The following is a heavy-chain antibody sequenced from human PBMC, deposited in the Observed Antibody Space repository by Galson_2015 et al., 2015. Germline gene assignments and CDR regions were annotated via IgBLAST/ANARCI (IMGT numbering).Heavy chain of an antibody. D-gene: IGHD6-19*01. V-gene: IGHV3-7*01. J-gene: IGHJ4*02. CDR3: ARDTSGWFSWYFDS. Sequence: SLRLSCAASGFTFSDYYMSWVRQAPGKGLECVAHIKQDGSEKYYVDSVKGRFTISRDNAKNSLYLQMSSLGAEDTAVYYCARDTSGWFSWYFDSWGQGTLVTVSS. CDR1: GFTFSDYY. CDR2: IKQDGSEK.